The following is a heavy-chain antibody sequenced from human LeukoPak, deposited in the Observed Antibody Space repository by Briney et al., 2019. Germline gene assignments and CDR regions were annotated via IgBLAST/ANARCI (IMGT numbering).Heavy chain of an antibody. CDR3: ARDPTAYYDSSGYYQNTIDY. CDR2: IWYDGSYK. J-gene: IGHJ4*02. CDR1: GFTFSSYG. Sequence: PGRSLRLSCAASGFTFSSYGMHWVRQAPGKGLEWVAVIWYDGSYKYYADSVKGRFTISRDNSKNTLYLQMNSLRAEDTAVYYCARDPTAYYDSSGYYQNTIDYWGQGTLVTVSS. V-gene: IGHV3-33*01. D-gene: IGHD3-22*01.